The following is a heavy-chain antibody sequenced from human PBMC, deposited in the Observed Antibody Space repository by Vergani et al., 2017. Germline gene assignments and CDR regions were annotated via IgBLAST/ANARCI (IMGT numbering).Heavy chain of an antibody. CDR2: ISGSGGST. D-gene: IGHD3-3*01. J-gene: IGHJ4*02. CDR1: GFTFSSYA. CDR3: AKGPYDFWSGYSNFDY. Sequence: EVQLLESGGGLAQPGGSLRLSCAASGFTFSSYAMYWVRQAPGKGLEWVSGISGSGGSTYYADSVKGRFTISRDNSKNTLYLQMNSLRTEDTAVYYCAKGPYDFWSGYSNFDYWGQGTLVTVSS. V-gene: IGHV3-23*01.